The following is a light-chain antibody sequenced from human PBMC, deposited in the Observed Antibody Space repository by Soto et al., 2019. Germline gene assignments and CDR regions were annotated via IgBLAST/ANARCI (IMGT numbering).Light chain of an antibody. V-gene: IGKV1-9*01. CDR3: QQYYSYPRT. Sequence: DIQFTQSPSFLSASVGDRVTISCRASQGISRYLAWYQQTQGKAPKLLIYAASTLQSGVPSRFSGMGSGTDFTLPISCLQSEDFATYYCQQYYSYPRTFGQGTKVDI. CDR2: AAS. J-gene: IGKJ1*01. CDR1: QGISRY.